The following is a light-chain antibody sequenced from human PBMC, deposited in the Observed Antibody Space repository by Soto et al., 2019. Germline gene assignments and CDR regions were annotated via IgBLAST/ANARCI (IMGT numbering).Light chain of an antibody. V-gene: IGKV3-15*01. CDR2: RAS. CDR3: QQYNNWPLT. CDR1: QSATSN. J-gene: IGKJ1*01. Sequence: EIVLTQSPGTLSLAPGERASLSCGASQSATSNYLAWYQQKPGQAPRLLIYRASSRATGIPARFSGSGSGTEFTLTISSLQSEDFAVYFCQQYNNWPLTFGQGTKVDI.